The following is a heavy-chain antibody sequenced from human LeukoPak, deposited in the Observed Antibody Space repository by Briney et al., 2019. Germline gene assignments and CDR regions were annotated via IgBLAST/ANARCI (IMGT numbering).Heavy chain of an antibody. V-gene: IGHV3-33*06. Sequence: GGSLRLSCAASGFTFSSYGMHWVRQAPGKELEWGAVIWYDGSNKYYADSVKGRFTISRDNSKNTLYLQMNSLRAGDTAVYHCAKDRDYYDSSGYHTDAFDIWGQGTMVTVSS. D-gene: IGHD3-22*01. CDR1: GFTFSSYG. CDR3: AKDRDYYDSSGYHTDAFDI. CDR2: IWYDGSNK. J-gene: IGHJ3*02.